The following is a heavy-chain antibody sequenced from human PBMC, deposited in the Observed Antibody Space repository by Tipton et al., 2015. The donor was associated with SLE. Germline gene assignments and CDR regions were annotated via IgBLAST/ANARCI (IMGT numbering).Heavy chain of an antibody. D-gene: IGHD2-2*01. CDR1: GYTFTSYG. CDR2: ISAYNGNT. V-gene: IGHV1-18*01. CDR3: ASDDSTPVWYYYGMDV. J-gene: IGHJ6*02. Sequence: QLVQSGAEVKKPGASVKVSCKASGYTFTSYGISWVRQAPGQGLEWMGWISAYNGNTNYAQKLQGRDTMTTDTSTSTAYMELRSLRSDGPAVYYCASDDSTPVWYYYGMDVWGQGTPVTVSS.